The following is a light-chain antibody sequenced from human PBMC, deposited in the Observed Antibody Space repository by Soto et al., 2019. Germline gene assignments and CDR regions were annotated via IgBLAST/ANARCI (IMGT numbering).Light chain of an antibody. CDR2: DAS. CDR1: QSVSSY. CDR3: QQRSNWQNT. V-gene: IGKV3-11*01. Sequence: EIVLTQSPATLSLSPGERATLSCRASQSVSSYLAWYQQKPGQAPRLLIYDASNRATGIPARFSGSGSGTDFTLTISRLEPEDFAVYYCQQRSNWQNTFGQGTKLEIK. J-gene: IGKJ2*01.